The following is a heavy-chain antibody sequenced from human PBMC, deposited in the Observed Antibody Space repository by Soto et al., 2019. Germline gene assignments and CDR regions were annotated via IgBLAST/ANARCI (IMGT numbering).Heavy chain of an antibody. J-gene: IGHJ4*02. CDR2: TCRYGREL. Sequence: GGSLRLSCAASGFTFSTYCMHWVRHTPGTGLVWVSRTCRYGRELYYADSVKGRFTISRDDAKNTLYLQMDSLRVEDTGIYYCVRGTTAWRGMDYWGQGTLVTVSS. D-gene: IGHD1-1*01. V-gene: IGHV3-74*01. CDR3: VRGTTAWRGMDY. CDR1: GFTFSTYC.